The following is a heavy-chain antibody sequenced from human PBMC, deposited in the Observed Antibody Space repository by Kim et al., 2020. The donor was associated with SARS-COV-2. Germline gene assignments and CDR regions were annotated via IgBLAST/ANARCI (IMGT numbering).Heavy chain of an antibody. Sequence: GGSLRLSCAASGFTFSSYGMHWVRQAPGKGLEWVAVISYDGSNKYYADSVKGRFTISRDNSKNTLYLQMNSLRAEDTAVYYCAKGLSFYGDWGMYYYYGMDVWGQGTTVTVSS. J-gene: IGHJ6*02. CDR2: ISYDGSNK. D-gene: IGHD4-17*01. CDR1: GFTFSSYG. CDR3: AKGLSFYGDWGMYYYYGMDV. V-gene: IGHV3-30*18.